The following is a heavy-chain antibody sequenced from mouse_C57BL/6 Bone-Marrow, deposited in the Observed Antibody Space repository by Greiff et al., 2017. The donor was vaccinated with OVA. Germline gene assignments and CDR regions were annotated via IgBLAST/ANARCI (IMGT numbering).Heavy chain of an antibody. D-gene: IGHD1-1*01. V-gene: IGHV1-61*01. CDR2: IYPSDSET. CDR3: ARWTVDAY. J-gene: IGHJ3*01. CDR1: GYTFTSYW. Sequence: VQLQQPGAELVTPGSSVKLSCKASGYTFTSYWMDWVKQRPGQGLEWIGNIYPSDSETHYNQQFKDKATLTVDKSSSTAYMQISSLTSEDSAVYYCARWTVDAYWGKGTLVTVSA.